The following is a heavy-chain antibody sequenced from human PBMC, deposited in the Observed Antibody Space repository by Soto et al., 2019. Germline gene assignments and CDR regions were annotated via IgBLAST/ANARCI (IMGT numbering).Heavy chain of an antibody. CDR1: GFTCSSYA. CDR3: AKDQYDILTGYYTAPEDY. V-gene: IGHV3-23*01. CDR2: ISGSGGST. Sequence: PGGSLRLSCAASGFTCSSYAMSWVRQAPGKGLEWVSAISGSGGSTYYADSVKGRFTISRDNSKNTLYLQMNSLRAEDTAVYYCAKDQYDILTGYYTAPEDYWGQGTLVTVSS. D-gene: IGHD3-9*01. J-gene: IGHJ4*02.